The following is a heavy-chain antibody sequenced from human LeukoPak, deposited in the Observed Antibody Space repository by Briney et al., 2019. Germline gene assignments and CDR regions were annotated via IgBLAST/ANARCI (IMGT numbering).Heavy chain of an antibody. Sequence: GGSLRLSCAASGFTFSSYSMNWVRQAPGKGLEWVSSISSSSSYIYYADSVKGRFTISRDNAKNSLYLQMNSLRAEDTAVYYCARGGVTAMDYYFDYWGQGTLVTVSS. J-gene: IGHJ4*02. CDR2: ISSSSSYI. CDR1: GFTFSSYS. V-gene: IGHV3-21*01. CDR3: ARGGVTAMDYYFDY. D-gene: IGHD5-18*01.